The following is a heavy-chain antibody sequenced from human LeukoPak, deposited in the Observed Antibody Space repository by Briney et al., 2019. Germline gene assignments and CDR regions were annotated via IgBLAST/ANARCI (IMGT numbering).Heavy chain of an antibody. D-gene: IGHD4-17*01. CDR1: GFTFSSHG. CDR2: ISYEGSIK. Sequence: GRSLRLSCAASGFTFSSHGMHWVRQAPGKGLEWVAVISYEGSIKYYADSVKGRFTISRDNSKNTLYLQMNSLRAEDTAVFYCAKDLVAYGEYDHYYYGMDVWGQGTTVTVSS. CDR3: AKDLVAYGEYDHYYYGMDV. V-gene: IGHV3-30*18. J-gene: IGHJ6*02.